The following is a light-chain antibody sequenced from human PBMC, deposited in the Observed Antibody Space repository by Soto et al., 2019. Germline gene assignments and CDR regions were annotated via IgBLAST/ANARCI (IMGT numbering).Light chain of an antibody. Sequence: SSLWSDLGGGCTLTCPASQSISSYLNWYQQKPGKAPKLLIYAASSLQSGVPSRFSGSGSGTDFTLSISSLQPEDFATYYCLQDYNYPRTFGQGTKVDIK. CDR3: LQDYNYPRT. CDR1: QSISSY. V-gene: IGKV1-6*01. CDR2: AAS. J-gene: IGKJ2*01.